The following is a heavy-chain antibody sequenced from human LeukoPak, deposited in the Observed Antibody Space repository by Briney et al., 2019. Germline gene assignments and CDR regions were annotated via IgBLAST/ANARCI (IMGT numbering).Heavy chain of an antibody. Sequence: GGSLRLSCAASGFTFSSYWMSWVRQAPGKGLEWVANIKHAGSEKYYVDSVKGRFTISRDNAKNSLYLQMNSLRAEDTAVYYCARWSRDYYDSSGYYSDYWGQGTLVTVFS. J-gene: IGHJ4*02. D-gene: IGHD3-22*01. CDR1: GFTFSSYW. CDR3: ARWSRDYYDSSGYYSDY. V-gene: IGHV3-7*01. CDR2: IKHAGSEK.